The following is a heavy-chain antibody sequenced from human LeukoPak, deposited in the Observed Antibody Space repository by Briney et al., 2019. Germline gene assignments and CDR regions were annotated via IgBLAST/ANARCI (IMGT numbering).Heavy chain of an antibody. J-gene: IGHJ5*02. CDR1: GYTFTGYY. CDR2: IKPKSGGT. V-gene: IGHV1-2*02. Sequence: ASVKVSCKASGYTFTGYYMNWVRQAPGQGLEWMGWIKPKSGGTKYAQKFQGRVTMTRDTSISTAYMELRRLRSDDTAVYYCARADYGDSRDEYNCFDPWGQGTLVTVSS. CDR3: ARADYGDSRDEYNCFDP. D-gene: IGHD4-17*01.